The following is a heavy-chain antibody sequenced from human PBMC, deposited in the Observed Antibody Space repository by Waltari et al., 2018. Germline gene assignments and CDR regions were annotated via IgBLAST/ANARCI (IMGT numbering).Heavy chain of an antibody. V-gene: IGHV3-7*01. D-gene: IGHD4-17*01. CDR1: GFTFSRSW. Sequence: EVQLVESGGGLVQPGGSLRLSCAASGFTFSRSWMRWVRQAPGKGREWVANINEDASVKYYVDSGKGRFTISRDNAKNSLYLQMNSLRVEDTAVYFCAHDYGDSGRTYWGQGTLVTVSS. J-gene: IGHJ4*02. CDR2: INEDASVK. CDR3: AHDYGDSGRTY.